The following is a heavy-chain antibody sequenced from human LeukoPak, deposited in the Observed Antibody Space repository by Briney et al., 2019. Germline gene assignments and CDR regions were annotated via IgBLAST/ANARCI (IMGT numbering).Heavy chain of an antibody. Sequence: PSKTLSLTCAVSGYSISSGYYWGWIRQPPGKGLEWIGSIYHSGSTYYNPSLKSRVTISVDTSKNQFSLKLSSVTAADTAVYHCAIGPGYGSGWYLYWGQGTLVTVSS. D-gene: IGHD6-19*01. J-gene: IGHJ4*02. CDR1: GYSISSGYY. V-gene: IGHV4-38-2*01. CDR3: AIGPGYGSGWYLY. CDR2: IYHSGST.